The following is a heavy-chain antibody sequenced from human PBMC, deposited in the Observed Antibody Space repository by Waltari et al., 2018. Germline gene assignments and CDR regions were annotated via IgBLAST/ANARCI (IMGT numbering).Heavy chain of an antibody. J-gene: IGHJ6*03. Sequence: EVQVVESGGGLVQPGGSLRLSCAASGFTFSSYEMNWVRQAPGKGLEWVSSISNSGSTMYYADSVKGRFTISRDNAKNSLYLQMNSLRAEDTAVYYCARPSTEYYYYYYYMDVWGKGTTVTVS. CDR3: ARPSTEYYYYYYYMDV. CDR1: GFTFSSYE. V-gene: IGHV3-48*03. CDR2: ISNSGSTM.